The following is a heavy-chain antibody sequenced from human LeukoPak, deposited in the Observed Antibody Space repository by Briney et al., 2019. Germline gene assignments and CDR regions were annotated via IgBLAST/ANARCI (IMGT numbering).Heavy chain of an antibody. CDR1: GGTFSSYA. CDR3: ARGRAATPLYYYYYMDV. J-gene: IGHJ6*03. Sequence: SVKVSCKASGGTFSSYAISWVRQAPGQGLEWMGGIIPIFGTANYAQKFQGRVTITADESTSTAYMELSSLRSEDTAVYYCARGRAATPLYYYYYMDVWGKGTTVTVSS. V-gene: IGHV1-69*13. CDR2: IIPIFGTA. D-gene: IGHD2-2*02.